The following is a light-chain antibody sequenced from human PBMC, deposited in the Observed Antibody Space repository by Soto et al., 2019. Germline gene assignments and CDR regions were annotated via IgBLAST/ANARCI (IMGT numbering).Light chain of an antibody. Sequence: EIVMTQSPGTLSVSPGERATLSCRAGQGVTTNFAWYQQKSGQSPRLLIYDVSNRATGVPARFSGSGSETDFTLTISGLRSEDSAVYFCQQYNNWPFSFGQGTRLEIK. CDR2: DVS. J-gene: IGKJ5*01. CDR3: QQYNNWPFS. V-gene: IGKV3-15*01. CDR1: QGVTTN.